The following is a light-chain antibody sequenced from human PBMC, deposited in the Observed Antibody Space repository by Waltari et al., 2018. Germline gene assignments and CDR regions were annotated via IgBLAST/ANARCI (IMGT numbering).Light chain of an antibody. V-gene: IGKV3-11*01. CDR2: HTS. J-gene: IGKJ5*01. CDR1: QSVSSY. CDR3: QQRTNWPIT. Sequence: EIVLTQSPATLSLSPGERATLPCRASQSVSSYLAWYQQKPGQAPRLLIYHTSNRATGIPARFSGSGSGTDFTLTISSLEPEDFAVYYCQQRTNWPITFGQGTRLEIK.